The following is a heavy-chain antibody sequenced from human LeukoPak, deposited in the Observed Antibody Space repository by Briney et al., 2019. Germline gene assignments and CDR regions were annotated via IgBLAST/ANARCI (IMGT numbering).Heavy chain of an antibody. CDR3: AKDTTYYYDSSGYYGGDY. CDR1: GFTFSSYG. CDR2: ILNDGSTK. D-gene: IGHD3-22*01. Sequence: GGSLRLSCAASGFTFSSYGMNWSRKPPGKGLDWAPVILNDGSTKSYAASVKGRSTFSRETSKNTRNLQINGRRPEDTAVNNCAKDTTYYYDSSGYYGGDYWGQGTLVTVSS. V-gene: IGHV3-30*18. J-gene: IGHJ4*02.